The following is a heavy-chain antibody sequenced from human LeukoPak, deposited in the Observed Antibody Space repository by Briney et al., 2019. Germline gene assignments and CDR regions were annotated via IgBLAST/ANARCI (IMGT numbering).Heavy chain of an antibody. CDR2: IYTSGST. Sequence: SETLSLTCTVSGGXISSYYWSWIRQPAGKGLEWLGRIYTSGSTNYNPSLKSRVTMSVDTSKNQLSLKLSSVTAADTAVYYCARHRSYYGEDAFDIWSQGTMVTVSS. D-gene: IGHD1-26*01. J-gene: IGHJ3*02. CDR1: GGXISSYY. CDR3: ARHRSYYGEDAFDI. V-gene: IGHV4-4*07.